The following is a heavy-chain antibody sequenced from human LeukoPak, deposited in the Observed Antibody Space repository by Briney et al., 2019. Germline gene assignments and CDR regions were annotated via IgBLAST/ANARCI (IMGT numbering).Heavy chain of an antibody. V-gene: IGHV1-18*01. D-gene: IGHD4-17*01. CDR3: AKTTVTSEEYFYYYMDV. CDR2: IITYNGNT. J-gene: IGHJ6*03. Sequence: GASVKVSCKTSGYTFTSYGLSWVRQAPGQGLEWMGCIITYNGNTYYSQKLQGRVTMTTDTSTSTAYMELRGLRSDDTAVYYCAKTTVTSEEYFYYYMDVWGKGTTVTVSS. CDR1: GYTFTSYG.